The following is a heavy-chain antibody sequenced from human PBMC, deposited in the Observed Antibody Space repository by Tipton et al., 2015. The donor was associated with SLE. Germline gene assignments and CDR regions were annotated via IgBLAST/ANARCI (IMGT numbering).Heavy chain of an antibody. D-gene: IGHD1-26*01. CDR2: ISSSSTI. CDR1: GFTFSSYS. CDR3: AREGGSYLDYYYGMDV. V-gene: IGHV3-48*04. J-gene: IGHJ6*02. Sequence: SLRLSCAASGFTFSSYSMNWVRQAPGKGLEWVSYISSSSTIYYADSVKGRFTISRDNAKNTLYLQMSSLRAEDTAVYYCAREGGSYLDYYYGMDVWGQGTTVTVSS.